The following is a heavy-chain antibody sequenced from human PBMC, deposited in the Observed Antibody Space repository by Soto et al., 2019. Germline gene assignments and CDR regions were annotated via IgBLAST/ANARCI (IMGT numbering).Heavy chain of an antibody. J-gene: IGHJ5*02. CDR1: GYTFTTYW. CDR3: ARHHLPTERRLDP. V-gene: IGHV5-51*01. CDR2: IYPGNSDT. Sequence: GESLKISCKGSGYTFTTYWIAWVRQMPGRGLELMGIIYPGNSDTRYSRSFQGQVTISADKSISTAYLQWSSLKTSDTAMYYCARHHLPTERRLDPWGQGTLVTV.